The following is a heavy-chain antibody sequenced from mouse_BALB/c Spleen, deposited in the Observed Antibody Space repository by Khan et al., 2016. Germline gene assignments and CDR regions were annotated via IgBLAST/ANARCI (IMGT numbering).Heavy chain of an antibody. V-gene: IGHV3-8*02. CDR3: AKEDGYPSGLDY. J-gene: IGHJ4*01. CDR1: GDSITNGY. D-gene: IGHD2-3*01. CDR2: INYSGGT. Sequence: EVQLQESGPSLVKPSQTLSLTCSVTGDSITNGYWNWIRKFPGDKLEYIGYINYSGGTHYNPYLKSRIAITRDTSKYHYYMQFNSVTTEDTATYYCAKEDGYPSGLDYWGQGTSVTVSS.